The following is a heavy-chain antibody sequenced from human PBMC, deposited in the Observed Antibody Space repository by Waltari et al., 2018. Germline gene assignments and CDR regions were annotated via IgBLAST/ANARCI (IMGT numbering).Heavy chain of an antibody. CDR2: IYYSGRT. J-gene: IGHJ5*02. CDR1: GGSISRSSYY. CDR3: ARGSVGATSRFDP. Sequence: QLQLQESAPGLVKPSETLSLTCTVSGGSISRSSYYWGWTRQPPGKGLEWIGSIYYSGRTYYNPSLKSRVTISVDTSKNQFSLKLSSVTAADTAVYYCARGSVGATSRFDPWGQGTLVTVSS. V-gene: IGHV4-39*01. D-gene: IGHD1-26*01.